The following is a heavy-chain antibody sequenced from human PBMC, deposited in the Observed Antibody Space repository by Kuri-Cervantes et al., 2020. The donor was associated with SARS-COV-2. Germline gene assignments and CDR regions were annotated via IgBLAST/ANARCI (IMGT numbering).Heavy chain of an antibody. J-gene: IGHJ3*02. CDR1: GGSISSGGYS. CDR3: ARVRGTCSSTSCYYHDAFDI. Sequence: SETLSLNCAVSGGSISSGGYSWSWIRQPPGKGLEWIGYIYHSGSTYYNPSLKSRVTISVDRSKNQFSLKLSSVTAADTAVYYCARVRGTCSSTSCYYHDAFDIWGQGTMVTVSS. D-gene: IGHD2-2*01. CDR2: IYHSGST. V-gene: IGHV4-30-2*01.